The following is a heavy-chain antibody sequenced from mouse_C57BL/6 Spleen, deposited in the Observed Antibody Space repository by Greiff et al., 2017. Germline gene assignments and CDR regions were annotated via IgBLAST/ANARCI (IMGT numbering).Heavy chain of an antibody. CDR1: GYTFTSYW. CDR2: IDPSVSYT. V-gene: IGHV1-59*01. Sequence: VQLQQPGAELVRPGTSVKLSCKASGYTFTSYWMHWVKQRPGQGLEWIGVIDPSVSYTNYNQKFKGKATVTVDTSSSTAYMQLSSLTSEDSAVYYCARADGATRYFDCWGQGATLSVSS. D-gene: IGHD2-3*01. J-gene: IGHJ2*01. CDR3: ARADGATRYFDC.